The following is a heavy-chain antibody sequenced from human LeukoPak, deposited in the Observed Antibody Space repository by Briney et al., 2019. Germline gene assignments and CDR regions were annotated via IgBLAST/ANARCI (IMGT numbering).Heavy chain of an antibody. CDR1: EGSINSYY. J-gene: IGHJ4*02. CDR2: IYYSGST. CDR3: ARAGESSGSHFDH. V-gene: IGHV4-59*08. D-gene: IGHD3-10*01. Sequence: PSETLSLTCTVSEGSINSYYWSWIRQPPGKGLEWIGYIYYSGSTKYNPSLKSRVTISVDTSKNQFSLNLSSVTAADTAVYYCARAGESSGSHFDHWGQGTLVTVSS.